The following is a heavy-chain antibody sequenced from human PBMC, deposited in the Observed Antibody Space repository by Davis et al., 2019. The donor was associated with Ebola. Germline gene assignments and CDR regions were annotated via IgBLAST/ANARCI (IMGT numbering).Heavy chain of an antibody. CDR3: AERGGSV. CDR2: IYYTGSA. D-gene: IGHD3-16*01. V-gene: IGHV4-59*11. Sequence: PSATLSLTCTGSGVSINRHYWSWIRQPPGKRLEWIGSIYYTGSAYYNSSLNSRVTISVDPSKNQFSLKLSSVTAADTAMYYCAERGGSVWGQGTLVTVSS. CDR1: GVSINRHY. J-gene: IGHJ4*02.